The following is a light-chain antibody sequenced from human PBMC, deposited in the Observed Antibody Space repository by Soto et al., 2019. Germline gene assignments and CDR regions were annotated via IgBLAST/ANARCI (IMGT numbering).Light chain of an antibody. V-gene: IGKV1-5*03. CDR3: QQHNSSSIT. CDR1: QSISRD. J-gene: IGKJ5*01. Sequence: DIQMTQSPFSLSASVGDRVTITCRASQSISRDLNWYQQKPGKAPKLLIYKASSLESGVPSRFSGSGSGTEFTLTINSLQADDFATYYCQQHNSSSITFGQGTRLEIK. CDR2: KAS.